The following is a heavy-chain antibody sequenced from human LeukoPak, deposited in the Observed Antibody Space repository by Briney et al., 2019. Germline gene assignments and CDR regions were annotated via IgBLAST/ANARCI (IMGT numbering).Heavy chain of an antibody. V-gene: IGHV4-59*01. J-gene: IGHJ4*01. CDR1: GGSISIFY. D-gene: IGHD1-26*01. CDR2: IYNSGST. CDR3: VRDRELTY. Sequence: SETLSLTCTVSGGSISIFYWSWIRQPPGKGLEWIGYIYNSGSTIYNPSLQSRVTISVDTSKNQFSLKLNSVTAADTAIYYCVRDRELTYWGPEPWSPSPQ.